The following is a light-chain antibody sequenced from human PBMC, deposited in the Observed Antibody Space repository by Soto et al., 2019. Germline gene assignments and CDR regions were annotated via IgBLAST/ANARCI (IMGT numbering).Light chain of an antibody. CDR3: QHRSNWPSVT. Sequence: EIVLTQSPTTLSLSPGDRDTLSCRASQSLSSSLAWYRHQPGQAPRLLIYDASSRATGIPGRFSGSGSGTHFTLTISSLQPEDFGVYYCQHRSNWPSVTFGGGTKVEIK. V-gene: IGKV3-11*01. CDR2: DAS. CDR1: QSLSSS. J-gene: IGKJ4*01.